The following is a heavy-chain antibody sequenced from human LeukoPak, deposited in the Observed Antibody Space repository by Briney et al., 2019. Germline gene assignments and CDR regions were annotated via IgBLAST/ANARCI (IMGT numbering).Heavy chain of an antibody. D-gene: IGHD3-10*01. Sequence: ASVKVSCKASGGTFSSYAISWVRQAPGQRLEWMGWINAGNGNTKYSQKFQGRVTITRDTSASTAYMELSSLRSEDTAVYYCARDLYYYGSGSSVYWGQGTLVTVSS. CDR3: ARDLYYYGSGSSVY. J-gene: IGHJ4*02. CDR2: INAGNGNT. CDR1: GGTFSSYA. V-gene: IGHV1-3*01.